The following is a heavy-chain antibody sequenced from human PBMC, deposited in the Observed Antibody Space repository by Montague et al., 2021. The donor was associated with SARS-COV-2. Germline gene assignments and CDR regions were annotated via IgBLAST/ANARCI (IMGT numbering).Heavy chain of an antibody. V-gene: IGHV4-4*09. D-gene: IGHD3-22*01. J-gene: IGHJ2*01. CDR2: ISSNGKT. CDR3: ARRGYYDSAGYHWHLDL. CDR1: GGSINDHY. Sequence: SETLSLTYTVSGGSINDHYRSWIRQSPGKGLEWIGYISSNGKTNYNPSLKSRVTLSADASRNEFPLKLDSVTAADTAVYFCARRGYYDSAGYHWHLDLWGRGMLVTVSS.